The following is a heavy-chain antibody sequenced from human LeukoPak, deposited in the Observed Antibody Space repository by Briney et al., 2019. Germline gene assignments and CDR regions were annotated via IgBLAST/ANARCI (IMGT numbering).Heavy chain of an antibody. Sequence: SETLSLTCTVSGGSISSHFWSWIRQPPGKGLEWIGYIFYSGSTNYNPSLKSRVTISVDTSKNQFSLKLSSVTAADTAVYYCARFNSGYSSGWDYYYMDVWGKGTTVTVSS. CDR1: GGSISSHF. CDR3: ARFNSGYSSGWDYYYMDV. D-gene: IGHD6-19*01. V-gene: IGHV4-59*11. J-gene: IGHJ6*03. CDR2: IFYSGST.